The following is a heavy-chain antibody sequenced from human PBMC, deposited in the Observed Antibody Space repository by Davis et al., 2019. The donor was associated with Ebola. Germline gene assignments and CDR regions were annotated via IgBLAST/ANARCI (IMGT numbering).Heavy chain of an antibody. CDR1: EFTFNKYA. V-gene: IGHV3-30-3*01. CDR3: VRDPAQVVTGGGWFFGL. Sequence: GGSLRLSCAASEFTFNKYAMHWVRQAPGKGLEWVAIISYDGSTEYYADSVKGRFTISRDNSKGTLYLQMNSLRAEDTAVYYCVRDPAQVVTGGGWFFGLWGRGTLVTVSS. CDR2: ISYDGSTE. J-gene: IGHJ2*01. D-gene: IGHD2-21*02.